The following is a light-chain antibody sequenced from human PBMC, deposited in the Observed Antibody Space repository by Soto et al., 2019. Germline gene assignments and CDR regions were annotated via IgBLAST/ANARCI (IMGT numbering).Light chain of an antibody. CDR2: DVT. CDR3: CSFAGL. Sequence: QSALTQPRSVSGSPGQSVAISCAGTSSDVGRYNYVSWYQQYPGKAPKLIIYDVTKRPSGVPDRFSGSKSGNTASLTISGLLAEDEADYYCCSFAGLFGGGTKLTVL. CDR1: SSDVGRYNY. V-gene: IGLV2-11*01. J-gene: IGLJ2*01.